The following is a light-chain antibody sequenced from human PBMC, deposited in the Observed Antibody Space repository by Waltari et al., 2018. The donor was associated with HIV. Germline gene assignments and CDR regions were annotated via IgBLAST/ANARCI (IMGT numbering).Light chain of an antibody. V-gene: IGLV3-10*01. CDR1: TLPQKY. CDR3: YSTESNGNHRV. CDR2: EDI. J-gene: IGLJ3*02. Sequence: SYELTQPPSVPVSPGQTARITCSGDTLPQKYAHRYQQKSGQAPVLVIYEDIKRPSGIPERFSGSSSGTMAILTISGAQVEDEADYYCYSTESNGNHRVFGGGTKLTVL.